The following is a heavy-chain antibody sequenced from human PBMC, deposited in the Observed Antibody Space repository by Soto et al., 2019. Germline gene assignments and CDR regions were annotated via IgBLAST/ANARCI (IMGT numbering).Heavy chain of an antibody. V-gene: IGHV1-18*01. CDR3: ARGGKYCTNGVCSISGLEV. J-gene: IGHJ6*02. CDR1: GYTFISYG. CDR2: IRDYNGNT. D-gene: IGHD2-8*01. Sequence: QVQLVQSGAEVKKPGASVKVSCKASGYTFISYGIRWVRQAPGQGLEWMGWIRDYNGNTNYAQKFQGRVTIITNTSTSTAYRELRMFTSDDTAVYDCARGGKYCTNGVCSISGLEVWAQGPTVRVSS.